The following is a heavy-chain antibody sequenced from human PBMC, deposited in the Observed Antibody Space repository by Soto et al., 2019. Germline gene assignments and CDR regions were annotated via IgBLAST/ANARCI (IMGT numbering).Heavy chain of an antibody. CDR3: ARSGGEFLTYTGMEG. Sequence: QVQLVESGGGVVQPGRSLRLSCAGTGFTFSNYGFHWVRQAPGKGLEWVGVISFDGTDRYYVDSVTGRFTISRDNSKNPVYLLINTLRGEDIAVYFCARSGGEFLTYTGMEGWGQRTMVTVS. CDR1: GFTFSNYG. CDR2: ISFDGTDR. J-gene: IGHJ6*02. D-gene: IGHD3-16*01. V-gene: IGHV3-30*03.